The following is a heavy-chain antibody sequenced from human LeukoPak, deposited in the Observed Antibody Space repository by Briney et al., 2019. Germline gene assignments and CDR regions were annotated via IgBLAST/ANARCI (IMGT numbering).Heavy chain of an antibody. CDR1: GFTFSSYS. V-gene: IGHV3-21*01. Sequence: GSLRLSCAASGFTFSSYSMNWGRQAPGKGLEWVSSISSSSSYIYYADSVKGRFTISRDNAKNSLYLQMNSLRAEDTAVYYCARVLNYYYYDSSGYTDYWGQGTLVTVSS. CDR3: ARVLNYYYYDSSGYTDY. J-gene: IGHJ4*02. CDR2: ISSSSSYI. D-gene: IGHD3-22*01.